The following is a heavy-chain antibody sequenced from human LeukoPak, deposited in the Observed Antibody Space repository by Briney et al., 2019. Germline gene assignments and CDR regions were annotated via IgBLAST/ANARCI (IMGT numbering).Heavy chain of an antibody. CDR1: GFTFSSYA. V-gene: IGHV3-30-3*01. CDR2: ISYDGSNK. CDR3: ARDRGYCLDY. Sequence: GGSLRLSCAASGFTFSSYAMHWVRQAPGKGLEWVAVISYDGSNKYYADSVKGRFTISRDNAKNSLYLQMNSLRAEDTAVYYCARDRGYCLDYWGQGTLVTVSS. J-gene: IGHJ4*02. D-gene: IGHD2-15*01.